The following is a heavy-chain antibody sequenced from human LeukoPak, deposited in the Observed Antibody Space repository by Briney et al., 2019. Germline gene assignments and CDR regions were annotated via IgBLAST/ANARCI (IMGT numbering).Heavy chain of an antibody. Sequence: PSETLSLTCTVSGGSISSYYWSWIRQPPGKGLEWIGYIYTDSGSTNYNPSLKSRVTISVDTSKNQFSLKLSSVTAADTAVYYCARAPPHYDYYMDVWGKGTTVTVSS. V-gene: IGHV4-59*01. J-gene: IGHJ6*03. CDR3: ARAPPHYDYYMDV. CDR1: GGSISSYY. CDR2: IYTDSGST.